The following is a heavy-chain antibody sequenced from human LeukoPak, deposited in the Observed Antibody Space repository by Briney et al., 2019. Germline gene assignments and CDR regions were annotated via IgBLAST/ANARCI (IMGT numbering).Heavy chain of an antibody. D-gene: IGHD5-18*01. J-gene: IGHJ6*03. CDR1: GFTFSSYW. V-gene: IGHV3-7*01. CDR3: ARSRLRPGYSSKAHYYYMDV. CDR2: IKQDGSEK. Sequence: GGSLRLSCAASGFTFSSYWMSWVRQAPGKGLEWVANIKQDGSEKYYVDSVKGRFTISRDNAKNSLYLQMNSLRAADTAVYYCARSRLRPGYSSKAHYYYMDVWGKGTTVTISS.